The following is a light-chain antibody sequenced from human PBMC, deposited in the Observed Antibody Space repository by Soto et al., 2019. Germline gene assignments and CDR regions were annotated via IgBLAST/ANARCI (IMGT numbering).Light chain of an antibody. CDR3: QQSYSTPFT. V-gene: IGKV1-39*01. CDR1: QSISSY. Sequence: IQLTQSPSSLSSSVGDRVTITCQASQSISSYLNWYKQKPGKAPKLLIYAASSLQSGVPSRFSGSGSGTDFTLTISSLKPEDFETYYCQQSYSTPFTFGQGTRLEIK. CDR2: AAS. J-gene: IGKJ5*01.